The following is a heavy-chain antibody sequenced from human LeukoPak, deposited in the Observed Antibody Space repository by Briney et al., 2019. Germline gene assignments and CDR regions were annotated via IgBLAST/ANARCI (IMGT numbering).Heavy chain of an antibody. CDR1: GYTFTGYC. D-gene: IGHD3-10*01. Sequence: ASVKVSCKASGYTFTGYCMHWVRQAPGQGLEWMGRINPNSGGTNYAQKFQGRVTMTRDTSISTAYMELSRLRSDDTAVYYCARDYYGSGSYSSWYFDYWGQGTLVTVSS. CDR2: INPNSGGT. V-gene: IGHV1-2*06. J-gene: IGHJ4*02. CDR3: ARDYYGSGSYSSWYFDY.